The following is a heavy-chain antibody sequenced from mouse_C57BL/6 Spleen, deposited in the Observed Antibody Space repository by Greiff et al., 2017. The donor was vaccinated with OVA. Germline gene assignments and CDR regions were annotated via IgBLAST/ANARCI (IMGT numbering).Heavy chain of an antibody. D-gene: IGHD1-1*01. CDR3: ARKGVGRGYAMDY. Sequence: QVQLQQPGAELVMPGASVKLSCKASGYTFTSYWMHWVKQRPGQGLEWIGEIDPSDSYTNYNQKFKGKSTLTVDKSSSTAYMQLSSLTSEDSAVYYCARKGVGRGYAMDYWGQGTSVTVSS. J-gene: IGHJ4*01. V-gene: IGHV1-69*01. CDR1: GYTFTSYW. CDR2: IDPSDSYT.